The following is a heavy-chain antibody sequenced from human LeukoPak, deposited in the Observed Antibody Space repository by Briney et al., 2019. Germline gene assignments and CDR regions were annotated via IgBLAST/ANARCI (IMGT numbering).Heavy chain of an antibody. CDR3: ARPYCSAGNCYSNFDS. J-gene: IGHJ4*02. V-gene: IGHV4-34*01. D-gene: IGHD2-15*01. CDR2: INHSGST. Sequence: PSETLSLTCTVYGGSFSNYYWSWIRQPPGKGLEWIGEINHSGSTNYNPSLKSRVTISVDTSKKQFSLKLSSVTAADTAVYYCARPYCSAGNCYSNFDSWGQGTLVTVSS. CDR1: GGSFSNYY.